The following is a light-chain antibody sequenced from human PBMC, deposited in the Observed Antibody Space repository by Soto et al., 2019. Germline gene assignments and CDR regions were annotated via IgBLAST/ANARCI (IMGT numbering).Light chain of an antibody. Sequence: TQTAYTLCAPIVDRSTITCQASQDIRNYLKWYNEKPGKDTTLLIYDASDLETGIPSRFSGSRSGIDFTFPISSLQTEDIATYYSKQYDNLPIHFGGGAKVDIK. V-gene: IGKV1-33*01. CDR3: KQYDNLPIH. CDR1: QDIRNY. CDR2: DAS. J-gene: IGKJ4*01.